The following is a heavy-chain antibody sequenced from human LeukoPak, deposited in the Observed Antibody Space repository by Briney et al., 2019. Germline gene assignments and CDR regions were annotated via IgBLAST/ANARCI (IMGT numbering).Heavy chain of an antibody. V-gene: IGHV3-66*01. J-gene: IGHJ4*02. CDR1: GFTVSSSNY. D-gene: IGHD3-16*01. CDR3: AREITRFGI. CDR2: IYTGGTT. Sequence: ASLRLSCADSGFTVSSSNYMNWVRQAPGKGLEWVSGIYTGGTTYYTDSVKGRFTISRDNPNNTLYLQMHSLRAEDTAVYYCAREITRFGIWGQGTLVTVSS.